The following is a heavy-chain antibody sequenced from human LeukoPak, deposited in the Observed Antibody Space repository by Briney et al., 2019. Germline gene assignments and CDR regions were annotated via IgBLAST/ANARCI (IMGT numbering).Heavy chain of an antibody. CDR1: GFTFSSYG. J-gene: IGHJ6*02. D-gene: IGHD3-3*01. CDR2: ISYDGSNK. Sequence: TGGSLRLSCAASGFTFSSYGMHWVRQAPGKGLEWVAVISYDGSNKYYADSVKGRFTISRDNSKNTLYLQMNSLRAEDTAVYYCARDPRRFSLGYYHPSHGYNGMDVWGQGTTVTVSS. V-gene: IGHV3-30*03. CDR3: ARDPRRFSLGYYHPSHGYNGMDV.